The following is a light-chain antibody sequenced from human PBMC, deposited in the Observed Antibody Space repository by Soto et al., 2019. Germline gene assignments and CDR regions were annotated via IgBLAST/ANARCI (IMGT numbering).Light chain of an antibody. J-gene: IGKJ1*01. CDR2: DAS. Sequence: QLTQSPSTLSASVGDRVTITCRASQNIGKWLAWYQQKPGKAPNLLISDASRLESGVPSRFRGRGSGTNFTLAISSLQPDDFATYSCHQYDSDRTFGQGTKVDLK. CDR1: QNIGKW. V-gene: IGKV1-5*01. CDR3: HQYDSDRT.